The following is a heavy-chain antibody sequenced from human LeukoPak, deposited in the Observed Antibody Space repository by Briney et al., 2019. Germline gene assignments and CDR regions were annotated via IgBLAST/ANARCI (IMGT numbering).Heavy chain of an antibody. Sequence: PSETLSLTCAVYGGSFSGYYWSWIRQPPGKGLEWIGEINHSGSTNYNPSLKSRVTISVDTSKNQFSLKLSSVTAADTAVYYCARGGYSRLLKAVDYWGQGTLVTVYS. J-gene: IGHJ4*02. CDR1: GGSFSGYY. CDR3: ARGGYSRLLKAVDY. V-gene: IGHV4-34*01. D-gene: IGHD6-13*01. CDR2: INHSGST.